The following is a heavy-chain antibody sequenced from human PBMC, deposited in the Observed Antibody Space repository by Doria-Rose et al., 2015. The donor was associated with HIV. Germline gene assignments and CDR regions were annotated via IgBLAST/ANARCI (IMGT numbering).Heavy chain of an antibody. CDR2: IGVYNGNT. CDR3: ARDALGATPFDS. J-gene: IGHJ5*01. Sequence: EVKKPGASVKVSCTASGYTFTSYGISWVRQAPGQGLEWMGWIGVYNGNTIYAQTLQGRVTMTTDTSTSTAYVELRSRRSDDTAVYYCARDALGATPFDSWGQGTLVTVS. D-gene: IGHD1-26*01. V-gene: IGHV1-18*04. CDR1: GYTFTSYG.